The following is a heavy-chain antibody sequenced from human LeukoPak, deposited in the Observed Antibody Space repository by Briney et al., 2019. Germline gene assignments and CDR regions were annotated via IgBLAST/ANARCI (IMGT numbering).Heavy chain of an antibody. D-gene: IGHD2-15*01. V-gene: IGHV1-8*02. CDR1: GYTFTSYG. CDR2: MNPNSGNT. CDR3: ARAHCSGGSCYGNTFDWFDP. Sequence: ASVKVSCKASGYTFTSYGINWVRQATGQGLEWMGWMNPNSGNTGYAQKFQGRVTMTRNTSISTAYMELSSLRSEDTAVYYCARAHCSGGSCYGNTFDWFDPWGQGTLVTVSS. J-gene: IGHJ5*02.